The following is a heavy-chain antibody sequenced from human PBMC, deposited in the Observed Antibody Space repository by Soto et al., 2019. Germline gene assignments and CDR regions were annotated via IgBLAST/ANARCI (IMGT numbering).Heavy chain of an antibody. CDR1: GYSISIGYY. D-gene: IGHD6-19*01. J-gene: IGHJ4*02. CDR2: IYHSGST. Sequence: PSETLSLTCAVSGYSISIGYYCGCIRQPPGKGLEWIGSIYHSGSTYYNPSLKSRVTISVDTSKNQFSLKLSSVTAADTAVYYCARVPVAGYSSGWYFDYWGQGTLVTVSS. V-gene: IGHV4-38-2*01. CDR3: ARVPVAGYSSGWYFDY.